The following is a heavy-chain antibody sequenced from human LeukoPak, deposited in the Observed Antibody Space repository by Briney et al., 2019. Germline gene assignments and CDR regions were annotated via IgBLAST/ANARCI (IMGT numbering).Heavy chain of an antibody. D-gene: IGHD2-2*01. CDR3: ARDHVVVVPAAMYYFDY. V-gene: IGHV3-74*01. J-gene: IGHJ4*02. CDR2: IKGDGSST. CDR1: GFTFTTYW. Sequence: GGSLRLSCAASGFTFTTYWMHWVRQVPGKGLVWVARIKGDGSSTRHADSMKGRFTISRDNAKNTLYLQMNSLRDEDTAVYYCARDHVVVVPAAMYYFDYWGQGALVTVSS.